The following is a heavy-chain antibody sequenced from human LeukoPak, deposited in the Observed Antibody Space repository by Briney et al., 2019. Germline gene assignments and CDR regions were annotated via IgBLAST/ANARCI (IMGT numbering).Heavy chain of an antibody. CDR1: GGTFSSYA. V-gene: IGHV1-24*01. CDR3: ATEGFDY. Sequence: ASVRVSCKASGGTFSSYAISWVRQAPGKGLEWMGGFDPEDGETIYAQKFQGRVTMTEDTSTDTAYMELSSLRSEDTAVYYCATEGFDYWGQGTLVTVSS. J-gene: IGHJ4*02. CDR2: FDPEDGET.